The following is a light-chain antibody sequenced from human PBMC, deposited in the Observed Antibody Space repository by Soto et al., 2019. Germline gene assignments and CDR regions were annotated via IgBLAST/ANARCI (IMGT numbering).Light chain of an antibody. CDR2: DVS. V-gene: IGLV2-14*01. CDR1: SSDVGGYNY. Sequence: QSVLTQPASASGSPGQSITISCTGTSSDVGGYNYVSWYQQHPGKAPKLMIYDVSNRPSGVSNRFSGSKSGNTASLTISGLQAEDEADYYCSSYTSSSTNVFGTGTKLTVL. J-gene: IGLJ1*01. CDR3: SSYTSSSTNV.